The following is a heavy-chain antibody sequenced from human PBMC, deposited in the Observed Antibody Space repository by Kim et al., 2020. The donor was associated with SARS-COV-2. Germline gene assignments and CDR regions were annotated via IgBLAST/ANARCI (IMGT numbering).Heavy chain of an antibody. CDR2: ISSNGRST. CDR1: GFTFSTYA. J-gene: IGHJ4*02. Sequence: GGSLRLSCAASGFTFSTYAMHWVRQAPGKGLEYVSAISSNGRSTYYANSVKGRFTISRDNSKNMLYLQMGSLRTEDMGVYYCAREGGGYTYGTFDYWGQGTLVTVSS. D-gene: IGHD5-18*01. CDR3: AREGGGYTYGTFDY. V-gene: IGHV3-64*01.